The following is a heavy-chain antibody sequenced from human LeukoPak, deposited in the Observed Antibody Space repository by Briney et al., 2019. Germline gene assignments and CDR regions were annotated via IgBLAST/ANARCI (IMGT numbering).Heavy chain of an antibody. V-gene: IGHV3-30*02. Sequence: GGSLRLSCAASGFTFSGYGMHWVRQAPGKGLEWVTFIRYDESNKYYADSVKGRFTISRDNAKNSLYLQMNSLRAEDTAVYYCARDLNTAMTTPGYYYYYYMDVWGKGTTVTVSS. CDR2: IRYDESNK. CDR3: ARDLNTAMTTPGYYYYYYMDV. J-gene: IGHJ6*03. CDR1: GFTFSGYG. D-gene: IGHD5-18*01.